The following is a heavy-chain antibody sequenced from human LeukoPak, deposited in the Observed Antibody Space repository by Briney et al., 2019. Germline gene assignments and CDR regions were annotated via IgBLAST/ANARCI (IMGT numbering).Heavy chain of an antibody. D-gene: IGHD2-15*01. CDR2: INPNSGDT. J-gene: IGHJ4*02. Sequence: GASVKLSCKASGYTFTGYYMHWVRQAPGQGLEYMGWINPNSGDTNHAQNFQGRVTLTRDTSISTAYMELSSLRSDDSALYYCAGEYCSGGTCRQGFDYWGQGTLDTVSS. CDR1: GYTFTGYY. CDR3: AGEYCSGGTCRQGFDY. V-gene: IGHV1-2*02.